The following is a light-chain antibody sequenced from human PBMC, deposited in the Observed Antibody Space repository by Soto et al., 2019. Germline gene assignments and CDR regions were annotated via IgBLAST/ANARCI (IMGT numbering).Light chain of an antibody. CDR1: SSDVGSYNL. V-gene: IGLV2-23*01. CDR2: EDS. J-gene: IGLJ2*01. CDR3: CSYAGGSVV. Sequence: QSVLTQPASVSGSPGQSITISCTGTSSDVGSYNLVSWYQQHPGKAPKPMIYEDSKRPSGVSNRFSGSKSANTASLTISGLQPEDEANYYCCSYAGGSVVFGGGTKLTVL.